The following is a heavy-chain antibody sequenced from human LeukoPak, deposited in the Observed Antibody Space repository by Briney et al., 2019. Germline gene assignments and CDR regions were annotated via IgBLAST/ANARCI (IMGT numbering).Heavy chain of an antibody. CDR1: GFTFDDYA. J-gene: IGHJ6*02. D-gene: IGHD6-19*01. V-gene: IGHV3-43*02. CDR3: AKDLGQWLALPLNYYYYGMDV. CDR2: ISGDGGST. Sequence: PGGSLRLSCAASGFTFDDYAMHWVRQAPGKGLEWVSLISGDGGSTYYADSVKGRFTISRDNSKNSLYLQMNSLRTEDTALYYCAKDLGQWLALPLNYYYYGMDVWGQGTTVTVSS.